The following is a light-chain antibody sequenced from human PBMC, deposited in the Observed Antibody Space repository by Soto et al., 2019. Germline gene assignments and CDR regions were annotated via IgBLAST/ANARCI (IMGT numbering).Light chain of an antibody. Sequence: EIVLTQSPATLSLSPGERATLSCRASQSVSSHLSWYQQKAGQVPRLLIYDASNRVTGIPARFGGSGSGTDFTLTISGLEPEDFAVYYCQQRSDWPPTFGGGTKVEIK. CDR2: DAS. V-gene: IGKV3-11*01. CDR3: QQRSDWPPT. J-gene: IGKJ4*01. CDR1: QSVSSH.